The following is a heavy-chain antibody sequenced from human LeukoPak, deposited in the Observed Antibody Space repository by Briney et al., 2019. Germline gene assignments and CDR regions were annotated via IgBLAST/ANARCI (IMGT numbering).Heavy chain of an antibody. J-gene: IGHJ4*02. CDR2: IKQEGSDK. Sequence: GGSLRLSCSASGFTFSSFWMSWARQPPGKGREWVANIKQEGSDKYHVDSVKGRFTISRDNAKNSLHLQMNSLRAKDTAVYYCAREPYYYDSSGHDYWGQGTLVTVSS. CDR1: GFTFSSFW. V-gene: IGHV3-7*01. D-gene: IGHD3-22*01. CDR3: AREPYYYDSSGHDY.